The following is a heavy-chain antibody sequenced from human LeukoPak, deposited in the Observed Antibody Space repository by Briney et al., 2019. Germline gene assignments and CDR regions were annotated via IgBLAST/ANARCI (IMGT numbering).Heavy chain of an antibody. J-gene: IGHJ4*02. V-gene: IGHV1-2*06. CDR3: ARSPSGWYGDY. D-gene: IGHD6-19*01. CDR2: INPNSGGT. Sequence: GASVKVSCKASGYTFTYYYMHWVRQAPGQGLEWIGRINPNSGGTSSARKFQGRVTVTRDTYIRTVYMELSRLTSDDTAVYYCARSPSGWYGDYWGQGTLVTVSS. CDR1: GYTFTYYY.